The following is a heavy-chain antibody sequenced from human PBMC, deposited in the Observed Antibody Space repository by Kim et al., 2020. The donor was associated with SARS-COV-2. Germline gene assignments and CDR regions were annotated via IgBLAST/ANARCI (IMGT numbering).Heavy chain of an antibody. D-gene: IGHD2-2*01. CDR2: ISYDGSNK. J-gene: IGHJ6*02. V-gene: IGHV3-30*04. CDR1: GFTFSSYA. Sequence: GGSLRLSCAASGFTFSSYAMHWVRQAPGKGLEWVAVISYDGSNKYYADSVKGRFTISRDNSKNTLYLQMNSLRAEDTAVYYCARGDIVVVPAAIFDFYYYYGMDVWGQGTTVTVSS. CDR3: ARGDIVVVPAAIFDFYYYYGMDV.